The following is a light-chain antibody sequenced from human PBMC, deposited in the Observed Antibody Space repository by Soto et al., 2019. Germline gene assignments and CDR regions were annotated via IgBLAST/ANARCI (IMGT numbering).Light chain of an antibody. Sequence: EVVLTQSPATLSLSPGERATLYSRASQSVSSYLSWYQQKPGHAPRLLIYDASNRATGIPARFSGSGSGTDFTLTITILEPEDFAVYYCQHRSNWLAFGGGTKVDI. J-gene: IGKJ4*01. V-gene: IGKV3-11*01. CDR3: QHRSNWLA. CDR1: QSVSSY. CDR2: DAS.